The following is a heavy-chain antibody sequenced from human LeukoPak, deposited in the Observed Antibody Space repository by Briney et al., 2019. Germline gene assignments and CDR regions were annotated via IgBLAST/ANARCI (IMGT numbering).Heavy chain of an antibody. D-gene: IGHD5-24*01. V-gene: IGHV1-69*13. CDR2: IISIFGTA. Sequence: GASVKVSCKASGGTFSSYAISWVRQAPGQGLEWMGGIISIFGTANYAQKFQGRVTITADESTSTAYMELSSLRSEDTAVYYCATRGDGYNHYYYYGMDVWGQGTTVTVSS. CDR3: ATRGDGYNHYYYYGMDV. CDR1: GGTFSSYA. J-gene: IGHJ6*02.